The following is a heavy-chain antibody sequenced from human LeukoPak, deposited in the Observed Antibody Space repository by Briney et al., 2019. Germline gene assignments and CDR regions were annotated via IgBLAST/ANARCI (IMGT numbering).Heavy chain of an antibody. Sequence: GGSLRLSCAASGFTISGHYMSWVRQAPGKGLEWVSGISDTGTNTYFADSVGGRFTVSRDNFKTTLYLHMNNLRAEDTAVYYCARGRRFGEFEFYYGMDVWGQGTTVTVSS. CDR2: ISDTGTNT. D-gene: IGHD3-10*01. V-gene: IGHV3-23*01. CDR3: ARGRRFGEFEFYYGMDV. CDR1: GFTISGHY. J-gene: IGHJ6*02.